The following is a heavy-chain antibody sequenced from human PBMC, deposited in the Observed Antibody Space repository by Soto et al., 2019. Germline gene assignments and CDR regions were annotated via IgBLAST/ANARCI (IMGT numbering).Heavy chain of an antibody. D-gene: IGHD4-17*01. CDR1: GFTFSSYA. Sequence: PVGSLRLSCAASGFTFSSYAMSCVRQAPGKGLEWVSAISGSGGSTYYADSVKGRFTISRDNSKNTLYLQMNSLRAEDTAVYYCAKDFIFPDYDAPSFDPWGQGTLVTVSS. CDR2: ISGSGGST. CDR3: AKDFIFPDYDAPSFDP. J-gene: IGHJ5*02. V-gene: IGHV3-23*01.